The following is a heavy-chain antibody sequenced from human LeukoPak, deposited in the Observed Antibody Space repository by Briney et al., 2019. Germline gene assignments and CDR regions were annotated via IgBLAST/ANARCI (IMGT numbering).Heavy chain of an antibody. CDR3: ARRGSAKWFDP. D-gene: IGHD3-16*01. CDR2: IYYSGRT. V-gene: IGHV4-34*01. J-gene: IGHJ5*02. Sequence: SETLSLTCAVYGGSFSGYYWSWIRQPPGKGLEWIGSIYYSGRTYYNPSLKSRFTISVDTSRNQFSLKLSSVTAADTAVYYCARRGSAKWFDPWGQGTLVTVSS. CDR1: GGSFSGYY.